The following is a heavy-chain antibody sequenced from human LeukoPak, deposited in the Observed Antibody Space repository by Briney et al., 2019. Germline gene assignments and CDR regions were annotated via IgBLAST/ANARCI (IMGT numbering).Heavy chain of an antibody. CDR1: GLTFSRDW. J-gene: IGHJ1*01. CDR2: IRQDGGET. Sequence: GGSLRLTCEASGLTFSRDWMGWVRQAPGKGLEWVANIRQDGGETYYGDSVKGRFIISRDNAKNSLFLQMNRLRAEDTAVYYCATYSSLNTREFQYWGQGTLVTVSP. D-gene: IGHD3-22*01. CDR3: ATYSSLNTREFQY. V-gene: IGHV3-7*01.